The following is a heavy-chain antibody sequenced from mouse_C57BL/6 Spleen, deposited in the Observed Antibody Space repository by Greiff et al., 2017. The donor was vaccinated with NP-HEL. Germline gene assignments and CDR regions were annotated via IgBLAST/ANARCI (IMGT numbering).Heavy chain of an antibody. D-gene: IGHD1-1*01. V-gene: IGHV5-6*02. CDR2: ISSGGSYT. CDR3: ARGITTVAHFDY. Sequence: DVMLVESGGDLVKPGGSLKLSCAASGFTFSSYGLSWVRQTPDKRLEWVATISSGGSYTYYPDSVKGRCTISRDNAKNTLYLQMSSLKSEDTAMYYCARGITTVAHFDYWGQGTTLTVSS. CDR1: GFTFSSYG. J-gene: IGHJ2*01.